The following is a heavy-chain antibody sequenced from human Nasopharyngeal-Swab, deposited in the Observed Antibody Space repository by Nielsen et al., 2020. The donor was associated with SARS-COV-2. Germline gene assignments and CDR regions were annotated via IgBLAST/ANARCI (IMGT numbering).Heavy chain of an antibody. D-gene: IGHD5-12*01. J-gene: IGHJ6*02. CDR3: ARDRGATTYGMDV. CDR1: GFTFSSYG. CDR2: TWYDESNK. Sequence: GESLRLSCAASGFTFSSYGMHWVRQAPGKGLEWVVVTWYDESNKYYADSVKGRITISRDNSKNTLYLQMNNLRAEDTAVYYCARDRGATTYGMDVWGQGTTVTVSS. V-gene: IGHV3-33*01.